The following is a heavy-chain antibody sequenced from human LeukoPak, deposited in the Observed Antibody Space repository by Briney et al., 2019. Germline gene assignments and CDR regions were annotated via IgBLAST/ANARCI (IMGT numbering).Heavy chain of an antibody. D-gene: IGHD1-26*01. CDR3: ARDLRGSYCSAFDI. J-gene: IGHJ3*02. Sequence: PGGSLRLSCAASGFTFSSYGMHWVRQAPGKGLEWVAVIWYDGSNKYYADSVKGRFTISRDNSKNTLYLQMNSLRAEDTAVYYCARDLRGSYCSAFDIWGQGTMVTVSS. CDR1: GFTFSSYG. CDR2: IWYDGSNK. V-gene: IGHV3-33*01.